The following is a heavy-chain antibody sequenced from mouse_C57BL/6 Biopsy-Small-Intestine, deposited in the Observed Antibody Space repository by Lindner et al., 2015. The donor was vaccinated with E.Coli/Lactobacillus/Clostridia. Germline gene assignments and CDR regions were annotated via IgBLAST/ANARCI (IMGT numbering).Heavy chain of an antibody. J-gene: IGHJ2*01. Sequence: LQESGGGLVKPGGSLKLSCAASGFTFSDYGMHWVRQAPEKGLEWVAYISSGSSTIYYADTVKGRFTISRDNAKNTLFLQMTSLRSEDTAMYYCARRLMDGYYFDYWGQGTTLTVSS. CDR3: ARRLMDGYYFDY. CDR2: ISSGSSTI. V-gene: IGHV5-17*01. D-gene: IGHD2-2*01. CDR1: GFTFSDYG.